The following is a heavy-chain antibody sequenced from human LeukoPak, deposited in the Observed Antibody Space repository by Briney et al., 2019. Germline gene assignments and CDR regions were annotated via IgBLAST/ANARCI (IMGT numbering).Heavy chain of an antibody. J-gene: IGHJ6*03. Sequence: SETLSLTCTVSGYSISSGYYWGGIRQPPGKGREGIGIIYHSGSTYYNPSLKSRVTISVDTSKDQFSLKLSSVTAADTAMYYCAREVADYGGYYYYHYMDVWGKGTTVTISS. CDR1: GYSISSGYY. D-gene: IGHD4-23*01. CDR2: IYHSGST. CDR3: AREVADYGGYYYYHYMDV. V-gene: IGHV4-38-2*02.